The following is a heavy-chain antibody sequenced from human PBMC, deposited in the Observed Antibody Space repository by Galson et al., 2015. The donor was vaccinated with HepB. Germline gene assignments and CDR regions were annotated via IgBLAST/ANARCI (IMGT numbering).Heavy chain of an antibody. V-gene: IGHV3-74*01. CDR1: GFTFSSYW. J-gene: IGHJ4*02. CDR2: INSDGSST. Sequence: SLRLSCAASGFTFSSYWMHWVRQAPGKGLVWVSRINSDGSSTSYADSVKGRFTISRDNAKNTLYLQMNSLRAEDTAVYYCARSDIVVVPFDYWGQGTLVTVSS. CDR3: ARSDIVVVPFDY. D-gene: IGHD2-15*01.